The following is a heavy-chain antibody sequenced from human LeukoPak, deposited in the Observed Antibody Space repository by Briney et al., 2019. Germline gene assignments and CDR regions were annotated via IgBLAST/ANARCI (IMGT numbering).Heavy chain of an antibody. CDR1: GGSISSGDYY. D-gene: IGHD1-26*01. CDR3: ARHPYSGGNYPFGS. Sequence: SETLSLTCTVSGGSISSGDYYWSWIRQPPGKGLEWIGYIYYSGSTNYSPSLQSRVTISVDTSKNQFSLKLNSVTAADTAIYYCARHPYSGGNYPFGSWGQGILVTVSS. J-gene: IGHJ4*02. CDR2: IYYSGST. V-gene: IGHV4-61*08.